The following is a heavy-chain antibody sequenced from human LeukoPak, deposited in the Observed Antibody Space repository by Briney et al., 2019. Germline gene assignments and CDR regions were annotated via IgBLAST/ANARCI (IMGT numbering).Heavy chain of an antibody. Sequence: GGSLRLSCAASGFTFSSYAMHWVRQAPGKGLEWVAVISYDGSNKYYADSVKGRFTISRDNSKNTLYLQMNSLRAEDTAVYYCAKDYDSSGYFDYWGQGTLVTVSS. V-gene: IGHV3-30-3*01. J-gene: IGHJ4*02. CDR3: AKDYDSSGYFDY. CDR2: ISYDGSNK. CDR1: GFTFSSYA. D-gene: IGHD3-22*01.